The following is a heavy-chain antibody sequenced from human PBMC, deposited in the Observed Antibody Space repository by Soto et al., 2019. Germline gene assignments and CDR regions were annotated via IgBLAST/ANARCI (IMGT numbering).Heavy chain of an antibody. D-gene: IGHD2-15*01. J-gene: IGHJ6*02. CDR2: IGSGGTT. CDR1: GFSFSSNA. CDR3: AKLGFCSGGTCHLDYYNGVDV. Sequence: EVQLLESGGGVVQPGGSLRLSCAASGFSFSSNAMTWVRQAPGQGLEWVSTIGSGGTTYYADSVKCRFTISRDNSKNTQSLQMNSLRVEDTGVYYCAKLGFCSGGTCHLDYYNGVDVWGQGTTFTVSS. V-gene: IGHV3-23*01.